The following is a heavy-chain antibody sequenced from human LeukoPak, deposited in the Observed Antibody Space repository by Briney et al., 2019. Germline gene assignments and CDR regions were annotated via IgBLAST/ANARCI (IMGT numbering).Heavy chain of an antibody. J-gene: IGHJ5*02. V-gene: IGHV4-59*01. Sequence: TASETLSLTCTVSGGSIGSYYWSWIRQPPGKGLEWIGYIYYSGSTNYNPSLKSRVTISVDTSKNQFSLKLSSVTAADTAVYYCARSKGITFGGVIVPPPNWFDPWGQGTLVTVSS. CDR1: GGSIGSYY. CDR3: ARSKGITFGGVIVPPPNWFDP. D-gene: IGHD3-16*02. CDR2: IYYSGST.